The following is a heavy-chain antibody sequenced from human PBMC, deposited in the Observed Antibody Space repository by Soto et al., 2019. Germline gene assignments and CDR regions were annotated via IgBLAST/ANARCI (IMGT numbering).Heavy chain of an antibody. V-gene: IGHV5-51*01. Sequence: PGESLKISCKGSGYSFTSYWIGWVRQMPGKGLEWMGIIYPGDSDTRYSPSFQGQVTISRDNAKNSLYLQMNSLRDEDTAVYYCARDWYSSNWDYYYGMDVRGQGTSVTVSS. CDR2: IYPGDSDT. D-gene: IGHD6-13*01. CDR3: ARDWYSSNWDYYYGMDV. CDR1: GYSFTSYW. J-gene: IGHJ6*02.